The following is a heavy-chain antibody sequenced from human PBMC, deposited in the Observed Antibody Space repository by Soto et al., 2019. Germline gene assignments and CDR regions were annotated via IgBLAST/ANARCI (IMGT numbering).Heavy chain of an antibody. CDR3: ARVAY. V-gene: IGHV3-21*01. CDR1: GFTFSRYG. J-gene: IGHJ4*02. CDR2: ISSSTSYV. Sequence: EVQLVESGGGLVKPGGSLRLSCAASGFTFSRYGMNWLRQAPGKGLEWVASISSSTSYVYYADSVKGRFSTSRDNAQNSLFLQMNTLRPEDTAMYYCARVAYWGPGTQVTVSS.